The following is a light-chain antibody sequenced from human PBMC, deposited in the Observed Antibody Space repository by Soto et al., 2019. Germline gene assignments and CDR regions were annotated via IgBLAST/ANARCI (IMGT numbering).Light chain of an antibody. Sequence: QSALTQPASVSGSPGQSITISCSGTSSDIGAYDYVSWYQQHPGRAPKLIIYEVSLRFPGISYRFSGSKSSKTASLTISGLQAEDEGDYYCTSFAPGRMYVFGSGTKVT. CDR2: EVS. V-gene: IGLV2-14*03. CDR3: TSFAPGRMYV. J-gene: IGLJ1*01. CDR1: SSDIGAYDY.